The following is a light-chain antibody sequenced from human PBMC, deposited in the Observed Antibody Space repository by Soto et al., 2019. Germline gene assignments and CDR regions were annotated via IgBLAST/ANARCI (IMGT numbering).Light chain of an antibody. CDR1: SSNIGNNY. V-gene: IGLV1-51*01. CDR2: DNN. Sequence: QPVLTQPPSVSAAPGQTVTISCSGSSSNIGNNYVSWYQQLPGTAPKLLIYDNNKRPSGIPDRFSASKSGTSATLGITGLQTGDEADYYCGTWDNSLSAGVFGGGTKLTVL. CDR3: GTWDNSLSAGV. J-gene: IGLJ2*01.